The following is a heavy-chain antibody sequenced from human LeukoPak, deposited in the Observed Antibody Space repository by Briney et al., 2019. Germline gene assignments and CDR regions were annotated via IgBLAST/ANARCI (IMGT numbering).Heavy chain of an antibody. CDR1: GFTFSSYG. J-gene: IGHJ4*02. CDR2: TWYGGSNK. Sequence: GGSLRLSCAASGFTFSSYGMHWVRQAPGKGLEWVAVTWYGGSNKYYADSVKGRFTISRDNSKNTLYLQMNSLRVEDTAVYYCAKSLSVAGTGFDYWGQGTLVTVSS. CDR3: AKSLSVAGTGFDY. V-gene: IGHV3-33*06. D-gene: IGHD6-19*01.